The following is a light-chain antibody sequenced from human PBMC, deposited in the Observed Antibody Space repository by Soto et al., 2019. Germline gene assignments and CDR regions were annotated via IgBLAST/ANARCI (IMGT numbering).Light chain of an antibody. CDR3: QQSYSAPRT. V-gene: IGKV1-39*01. Sequence: CVARQSISTYLNWYQQKPGKAPDLLIYTASNLESGVPSRFSGSGSRTDFTLTLRTLQPEDSATYFCQQSYSAPRTFGRGTKVDI. J-gene: IGKJ1*01. CDR1: QSISTY. CDR2: TAS.